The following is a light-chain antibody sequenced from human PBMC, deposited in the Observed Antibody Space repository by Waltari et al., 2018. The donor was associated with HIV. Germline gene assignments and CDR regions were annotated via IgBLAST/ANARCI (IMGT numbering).Light chain of an antibody. V-gene: IGLV2-11*01. CDR1: SSDVGGYNY. J-gene: IGLJ2*01. Sequence: QSALTQPRSVSGSPGQSVTISCTGTSSDVGGYNYVSWYQQHPGKAPKLMIYDVSKRPSGVPDRFSGSKSGNTASLTISGLQAEDEADYYCCSYAGSYGVVFGGG. CDR2: DVS. CDR3: CSYAGSYGVV.